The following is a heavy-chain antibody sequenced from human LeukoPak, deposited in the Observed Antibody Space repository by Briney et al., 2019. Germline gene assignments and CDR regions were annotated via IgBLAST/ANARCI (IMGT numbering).Heavy chain of an antibody. Sequence: SETLSLTCTVSGGSISSGTYYWGWIRQTPVKGLEWIGSMHYSGRIYHNPSLKSRVTTSVDTSKNQFSLKLSSVTAADTAVYYCARHRYSSGWIDYWGQGTLVTVSS. CDR1: GGSISSGTYY. CDR3: ARHRYSSGWIDY. V-gene: IGHV4-39*01. CDR2: MHYSGRI. J-gene: IGHJ4*02. D-gene: IGHD6-19*01.